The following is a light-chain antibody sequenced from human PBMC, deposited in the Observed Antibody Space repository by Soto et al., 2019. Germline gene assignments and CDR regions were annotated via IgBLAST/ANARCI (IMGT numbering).Light chain of an antibody. Sequence: DIQMTQSPSTLPASVGDRVTITCRASQSISNWLAWYQQKPGQAPKLLIFRTSSLESGVPSRFSGSGSGTEFTLTISSLQPDDFATYYCQHYNSYSYTFGQGTKLEIK. J-gene: IGKJ2*01. CDR3: QHYNSYSYT. CDR1: QSISNW. CDR2: RTS. V-gene: IGKV1-5*03.